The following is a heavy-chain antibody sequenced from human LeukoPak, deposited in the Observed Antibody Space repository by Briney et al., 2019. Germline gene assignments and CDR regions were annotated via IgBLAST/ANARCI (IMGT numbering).Heavy chain of an antibody. D-gene: IGHD1-26*01. CDR2: IYSGSST. Sequence: GGSLRLSCAACGFTVSIKYMSWVRQAPGKGREWVSVIYSGSSTYYAASVKSRFTTSTDNSKNTLYFQINSLRAEDTAVYYCATAIVGDSYYYFDYWGQGTLVTFSS. CDR3: ATAIVGDSYYYFDY. CDR1: GFTVSIKY. V-gene: IGHV3-53*01. J-gene: IGHJ4*02.